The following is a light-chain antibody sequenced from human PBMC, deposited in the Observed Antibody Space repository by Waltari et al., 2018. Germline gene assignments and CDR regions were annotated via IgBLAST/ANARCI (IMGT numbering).Light chain of an antibody. CDR3: QTGGHGTWV. Sequence: LVLTQSPSASASLGASVKLTCTLSSGYSSNAIAWLQQQPGKGPRCWMKVNSDGSHRKGDDIPDRFSASKSGTECQLTIASLQAEDEADYFCQTGGHGTWVFGGGTKLTVL. CDR2: VNSDGSH. CDR1: SGYSSNA. V-gene: IGLV4-69*01. J-gene: IGLJ3*02.